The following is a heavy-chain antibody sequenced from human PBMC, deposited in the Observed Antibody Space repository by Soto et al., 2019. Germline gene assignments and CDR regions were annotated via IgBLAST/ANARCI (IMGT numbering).Heavy chain of an antibody. CDR1: GYTFTGYY. Sequence: QVQLVQSGAEVKKPGASVKVSCKASGYTFTGYYMHWVRQAPGQGLEWMGWINPNSGGTNYAQKFQGWVTLTRDTSISTAYMELSRLRSDDTAVYYCARGYDFWSGYPPFDYWGQGTLVTVSS. V-gene: IGHV1-2*04. CDR2: INPNSGGT. J-gene: IGHJ4*02. D-gene: IGHD3-3*01. CDR3: ARGYDFWSGYPPFDY.